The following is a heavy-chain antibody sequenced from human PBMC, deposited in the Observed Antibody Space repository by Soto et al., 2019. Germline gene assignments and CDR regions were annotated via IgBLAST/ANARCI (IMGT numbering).Heavy chain of an antibody. CDR3: TTDSYITVTPVRLDY. J-gene: IGHJ4*01. D-gene: IGHD4-4*01. CDR2: VKSKKQGGTT. CDR1: GFTFSNAW. Sequence: GGSLRLSCAASGFTFSNAWINWVRQAPGKGLEWVGRVKSKKQGGTTDFTESVKDRFAISRDDSINMAFMRMNSLKIEDKAVYYCTTDSYITVTPVRLDYWGHGTLVTVSS. V-gene: IGHV3-15*07.